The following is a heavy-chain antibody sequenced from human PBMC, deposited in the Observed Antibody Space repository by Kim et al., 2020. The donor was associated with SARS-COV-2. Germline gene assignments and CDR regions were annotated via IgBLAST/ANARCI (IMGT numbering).Heavy chain of an antibody. CDR3: ASSNY. V-gene: IGHV1-69*01. CDR2: IPIFGTA. Sequence: IPIFGTANYAQKFQGRVTITANESTSTAYMELSSLRSEDTAVYYCASSNYWGQGTLVTVSS. J-gene: IGHJ4*02.